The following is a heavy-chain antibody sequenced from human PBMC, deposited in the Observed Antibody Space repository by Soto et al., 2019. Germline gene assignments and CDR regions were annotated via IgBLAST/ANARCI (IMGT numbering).Heavy chain of an antibody. Sequence: QVQLQQWGAGLLKPSETLSLTCAVYGGSFSGYYWSWIRQPPGKGLEWIGEINHSGSTNYNPSLKSRVTIPVDTSKNPVALKLGAVTAAGRAAYYCAGGRTSPHVSWGQGTLVTV. CDR2: INHSGST. J-gene: IGHJ4*02. D-gene: IGHD2-2*01. CDR3: AGGRTSPHVS. CDR1: GGSFSGYY. V-gene: IGHV4-34*01.